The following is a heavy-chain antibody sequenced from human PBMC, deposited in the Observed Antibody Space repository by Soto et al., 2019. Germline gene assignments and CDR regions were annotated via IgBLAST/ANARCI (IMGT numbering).Heavy chain of an antibody. D-gene: IGHD2-15*01. CDR3: ARGLYCSGGSCPSGNP. CDR2: IIPIFGTA. V-gene: IGHV1-69*13. CDR1: GGTFSSYA. J-gene: IGHJ5*02. Sequence: LVKVSCKASGGTFSSYAISWVRQAPGQGLEWMGGIIPIFGTANYAQKFQGRVTITADESTSTAYMELSSLRSEDTAVYYCARGLYCSGGSCPSGNPWGQGTLVTVSS.